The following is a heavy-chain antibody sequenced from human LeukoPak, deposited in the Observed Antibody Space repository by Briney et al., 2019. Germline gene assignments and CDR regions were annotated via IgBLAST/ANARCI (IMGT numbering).Heavy chain of an antibody. CDR3: GTQPPGIAFDI. V-gene: IGHV4-39*07. Sequence: SETLSLTCTVSGGSISSSSYYWGWIRQPPGKGLEWIGSIYYSGSTYYNPSLKSRVTISVDTSKNQFSLKLSSVTAADTAVYYCGTQPPGIAFDIWGQGTMVTVSS. J-gene: IGHJ3*02. D-gene: IGHD1-1*01. CDR1: GGSISSSSYY. CDR2: IYYSGST.